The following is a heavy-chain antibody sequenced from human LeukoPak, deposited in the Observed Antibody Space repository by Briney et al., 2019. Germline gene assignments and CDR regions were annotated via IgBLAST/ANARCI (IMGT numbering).Heavy chain of an antibody. V-gene: IGHV3-33*01. CDR2: IWYDGTNK. CDR3: ARDRRAYYYDNSGYLDS. Sequence: GGSLRLSCAASGFTFSSYGMHWVRQAPGKGLEWVALIWYDGTNKYYADSVKGRFTISRDNSKNTLYLQMNSLRAEDTAVYSCARDRRAYYYDNSGYLDSWGQGTLVTVSS. CDR1: GFTFSSYG. D-gene: IGHD3-22*01. J-gene: IGHJ4*02.